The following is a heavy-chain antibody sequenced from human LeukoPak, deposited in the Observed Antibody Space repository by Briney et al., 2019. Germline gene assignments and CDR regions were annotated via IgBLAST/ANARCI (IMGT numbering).Heavy chain of an antibody. V-gene: IGHV4-34*01. CDR3: ARGRTKRITMVRGVIYFDY. D-gene: IGHD3-10*01. J-gene: IGHJ4*02. CDR2: INHRGST. Sequence: KASEILSLTCAVYGGSFSGFYWSWIRQPPGKGLEWIREINHRGSTNYNPSLKSRVTISVDTSKNQFSLKLSSVTAADTAVYYCARGRTKRITMVRGVIYFDYWGQGTLVTVSS. CDR1: GGSFSGFY.